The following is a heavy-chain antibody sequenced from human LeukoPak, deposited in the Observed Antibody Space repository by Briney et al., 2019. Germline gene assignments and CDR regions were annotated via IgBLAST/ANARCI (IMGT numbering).Heavy chain of an antibody. J-gene: IGHJ4*02. V-gene: IGHV3-23*01. CDR1: GFTFSSYA. CDR3: AKFVNYDSTGLKTAFDY. Sequence: GGSLRLTCAASGFTFSSYAMNWVRQAPGKGLEWVSTISGRGDSTYYADSVKGRFTISRDNSKNTLFLQMNSLRAEDTAVYYCAKFVNYDSTGLKTAFDYWGQGTLVTVSS. CDR2: ISGRGDST. D-gene: IGHD3-22*01.